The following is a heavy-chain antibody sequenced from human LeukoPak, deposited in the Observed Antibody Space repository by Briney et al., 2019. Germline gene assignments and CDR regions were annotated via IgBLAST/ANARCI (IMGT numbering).Heavy chain of an antibody. D-gene: IGHD3-10*01. CDR2: IYPGDSDT. CDR3: ARLSGMATSYIDY. J-gene: IGHJ4*02. CDR1: GYSYTSYW. Sequence: GESLKISCKGSGYSYTSYWIVWVRQMPGKGLEWMGIIYPGDSDTRYSPSFQGQVTISADKSISTAYLQWSSLQASDTAMYYCARLSGMATSYIDYWGQGTLVTVSS. V-gene: IGHV5-51*01.